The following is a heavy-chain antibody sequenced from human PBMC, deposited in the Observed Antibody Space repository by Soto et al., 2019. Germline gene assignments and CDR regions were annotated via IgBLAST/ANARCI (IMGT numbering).Heavy chain of an antibody. D-gene: IGHD3-3*01. CDR2: IYYSGST. V-gene: IGHV4-61*01. J-gene: IGHJ4*02. Sequence: SETLSLTCTVSGGSVSSGSYHWSWIRQPPGKGLELIGYIYYSGSTNYNPSLKSRVTISMDTSKNQFSLKLNSVIAADTAVYYWGREEIFGFPADGGRGIRVPVSS. CDR3: GREEIFGFPAD. CDR1: GGSVSSGSYH.